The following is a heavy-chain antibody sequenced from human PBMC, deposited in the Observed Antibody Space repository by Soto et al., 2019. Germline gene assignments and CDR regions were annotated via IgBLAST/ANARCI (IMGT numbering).Heavy chain of an antibody. CDR2: ISRDGNAI. CDR3: ARGVEMSSLTKWFDP. J-gene: IGHJ5*02. D-gene: IGHD1-1*01. CDR1: RFTFSSYS. V-gene: IGHV3-48*04. Sequence: GGSLRLCCAASRFTFSSYSMNWVRQAPGKGLEWLAYISRDGNAIFYADSVIGRFTVSRDNAKNSLFLQMDDLRAEDTAMFFCARGVEMSSLTKWFDPWGQGTLVTVSS.